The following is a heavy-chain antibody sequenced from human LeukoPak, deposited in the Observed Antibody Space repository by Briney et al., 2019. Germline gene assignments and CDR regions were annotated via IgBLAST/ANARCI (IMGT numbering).Heavy chain of an antibody. D-gene: IGHD2-15*01. Sequence: MTGGSLRLSCAASGFTFSDYYMSWIRQAPGKGLEWVSYISSSSSYIYYADSVKGRFTISRDNAKNSLYLQMNSLRAEDTAVYYCARDPTRLYCSGGSCYSGFDYWGQGTLVTVSS. CDR2: ISSSSSYI. J-gene: IGHJ4*02. CDR3: ARDPTRLYCSGGSCYSGFDY. CDR1: GFTFSDYY. V-gene: IGHV3-11*06.